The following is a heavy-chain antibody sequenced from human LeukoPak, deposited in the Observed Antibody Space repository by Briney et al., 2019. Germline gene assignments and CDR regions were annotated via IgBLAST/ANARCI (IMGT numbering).Heavy chain of an antibody. V-gene: IGHV4-61*02. CDR1: GGSISSGSYY. CDR3: ARGVGRGSSSDWFDP. Sequence: SETLSLTCTVSGGSISSGSYYWSWIRQPAGKGLEWIGRIYTSGSTNYNPSLKSRLTISVDRSKNQFSLNPRSVTAADTAVYYYARGVGRGSSSDWFDPWGQGTLVTVSS. D-gene: IGHD3-10*01. CDR2: IYTSGST. J-gene: IGHJ5*02.